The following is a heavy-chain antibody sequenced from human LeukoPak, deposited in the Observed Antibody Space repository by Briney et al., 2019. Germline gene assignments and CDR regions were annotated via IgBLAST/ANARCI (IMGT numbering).Heavy chain of an antibody. CDR2: IYPRDSDT. J-gene: IGHJ4*02. D-gene: IGHD2-2*01. CDR3: ARGVNCSGTNCPFDY. V-gene: IGHV5-51*01. CDR1: GYSFTSYW. Sequence: GESLKISCKGSGYSFTSYWIGWVRQMPGKGLEWMGIIYPRDSDTKASPSLQGQVTMSVDKSISTAYLQWSSLKASDTAMYFCARGVNCSGTNCPFDYWGQGTLVTVSS.